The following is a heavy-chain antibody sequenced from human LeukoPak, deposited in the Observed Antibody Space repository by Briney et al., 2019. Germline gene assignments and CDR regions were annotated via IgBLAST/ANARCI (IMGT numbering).Heavy chain of an antibody. V-gene: IGHV4-4*09. D-gene: IGHD2-2*01. CDR1: GGSISSYY. J-gene: IGHJ4*02. CDR2: IYTSGST. CDR3: ARQTEYCSSTSCYFYFDY. Sequence: PSETLSLTCTVSGGSISSYYWSWIRQPPGKGLEWIGYIYTSGSTNYNPSLKSRVTISVDTSKNQFSLELSSVTAADTAVYYCARQTEYCSSTSCYFYFDYWGQGTLVTVSS.